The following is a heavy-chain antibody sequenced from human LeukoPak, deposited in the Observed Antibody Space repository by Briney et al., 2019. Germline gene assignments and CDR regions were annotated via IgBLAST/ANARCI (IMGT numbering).Heavy chain of an antibody. CDR3: ARGSGGPGIAAAGTPFYYFDY. J-gene: IGHJ4*02. CDR2: ISHSGST. D-gene: IGHD6-13*01. Sequence: PSETLSLTCAVYGGSFSGYYWSWIRQPPGKGLEWIGEISHSGSTNYNPSLKSRVTISVDTSKNQFSLKLSSVTAADTAVYYCARGSGGPGIAAAGTPFYYFDYWGQGTLVTVSS. CDR1: GGSFSGYY. V-gene: IGHV4-34*01.